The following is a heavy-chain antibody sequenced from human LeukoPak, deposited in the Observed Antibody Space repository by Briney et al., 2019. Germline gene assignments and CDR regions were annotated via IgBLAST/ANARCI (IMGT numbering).Heavy chain of an antibody. D-gene: IGHD6-13*01. CDR1: GFTVSSNY. V-gene: IGHV3-66*01. J-gene: IGHJ4*02. Sequence: GGSLRLSGAASGFTVSSNYMSWVRQAPGKGLEWVSVIYSGGSAYYADSVKGRFTISRDNSKNTLYLQMNSLRAEDTAVYYCAIAAAGANYYFDYWGQGTLVTVSS. CDR2: IYSGGSA. CDR3: AIAAAGANYYFDY.